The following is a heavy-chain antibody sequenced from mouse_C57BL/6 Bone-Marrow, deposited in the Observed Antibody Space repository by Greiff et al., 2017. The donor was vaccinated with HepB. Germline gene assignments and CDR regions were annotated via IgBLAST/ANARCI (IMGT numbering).Heavy chain of an antibody. CDR2: IYPRSGDT. CDR3: ARKSITTVVGDYYGVGY. CDR1: GYTFTSYG. Sequence: QVQLQQSGAELVRPGASVKLSCKASGYTFTSYGISWVKQRPGQGLEWIGEIYPRSGDTYYNEKFKGKATLTVDKSSSTAYMELSSLTSEDSAVYFCARKSITTVVGDYYGVGYWRRETSHTLSS. V-gene: IGHV1-81*01. D-gene: IGHD1-1*01. J-gene: IGHJ4*01.